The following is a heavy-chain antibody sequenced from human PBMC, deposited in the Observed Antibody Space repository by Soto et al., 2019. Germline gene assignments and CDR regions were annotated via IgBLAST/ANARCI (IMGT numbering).Heavy chain of an antibody. D-gene: IGHD2-15*01. CDR2: IIPIFGTA. Sequence: QVQLVQSGAEVKKPGSSVKVSCKASGGTFSSYAISWVRQAPGQGLEWMGGIIPIFGTANYAQKFQGRVTITADDSTSSAYMELSSLRSEDTAVYYCVSDSGGSYSYYFDYWGQGTLVTVSS. CDR1: GGTFSSYA. J-gene: IGHJ4*02. CDR3: VSDSGGSYSYYFDY. V-gene: IGHV1-69*01.